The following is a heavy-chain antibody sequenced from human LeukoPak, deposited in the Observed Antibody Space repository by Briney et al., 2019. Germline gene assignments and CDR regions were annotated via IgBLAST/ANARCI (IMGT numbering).Heavy chain of an antibody. CDR1: GYTFTSYG. Sequence: ASVKVSCKASGYTFTSYGISWVRQAPGQGLEWMGWISAYNGNTNYAQKLQGRVTMTTDTSTSTAYMELRSLRSDDTAVYYCAREGPWYDILTGYYYFDYWGQGTLVTVSS. CDR2: ISAYNGNT. V-gene: IGHV1-18*01. CDR3: AREGPWYDILTGYYYFDY. D-gene: IGHD3-9*01. J-gene: IGHJ4*02.